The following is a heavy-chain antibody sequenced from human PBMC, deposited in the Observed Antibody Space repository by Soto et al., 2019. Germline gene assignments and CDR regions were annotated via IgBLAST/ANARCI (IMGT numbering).Heavy chain of an antibody. CDR1: GGSFSGYY. J-gene: IGHJ3*02. CDR3: ARGQARVLMVYVIGPRNRAFDI. V-gene: IGHV4-34*01. D-gene: IGHD2-8*01. Sequence: PSETLSLTCAVYGGSFSGYYWSWIRQPPGKGLEWIGEINHSGSTNYNPSLKSRVTISVDTSKNQFSLKLSSVTAADTAVYYCARGQARVLMVYVIGPRNRAFDIWGQGTMVTVSS. CDR2: INHSGST.